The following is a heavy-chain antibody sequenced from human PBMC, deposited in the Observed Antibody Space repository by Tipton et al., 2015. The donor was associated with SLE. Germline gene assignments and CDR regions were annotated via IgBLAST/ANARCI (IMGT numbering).Heavy chain of an antibody. V-gene: IGHV3-23*01. Sequence: SLRLSCAASGVTFSSNGMSWVRQVPGKGLEWVSGISGSGGKTYYADSVKGRVTISRDNSKNTLYLQMNSLRAEDTAVYYCARGGTLTYYYIDVWGRGTTVTVSS. J-gene: IGHJ6*03. CDR1: GVTFSSNG. CDR3: ARGGTLTYYYIDV. CDR2: ISGSGGKT. D-gene: IGHD1-7*01.